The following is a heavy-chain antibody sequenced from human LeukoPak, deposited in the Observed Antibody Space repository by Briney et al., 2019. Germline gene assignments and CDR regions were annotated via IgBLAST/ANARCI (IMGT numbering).Heavy chain of an antibody. Sequence: PSETLSLTCTVSGGSISSYYWTWLRQPPGKGLEWIGYIYYSGGTNYNPSLKSRVTISVDTSKNQFSLKLNSVTAADTAVYYCARRAAAVGTYYMDVWGKGTTVTVSS. J-gene: IGHJ6*03. V-gene: IGHV4-59*01. CDR2: IYYSGGT. CDR3: ARRAAAVGTYYMDV. CDR1: GGSISSYY. D-gene: IGHD6-13*01.